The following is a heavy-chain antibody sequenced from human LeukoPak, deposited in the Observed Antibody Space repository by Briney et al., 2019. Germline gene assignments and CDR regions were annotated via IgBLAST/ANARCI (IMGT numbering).Heavy chain of an antibody. Sequence: GGSLRLSCAVSGFIVSKNYMNWVRQAPGKGLEWVSSIYRDGRTYYADSVKGRFTISRDNSKNTLYLQMNRLRDEDTALFYCAKEVKDTGYYHLDNWGQGTLVTVSS. D-gene: IGHD3-3*01. V-gene: IGHV3-66*01. CDR2: IYRDGRT. CDR1: GFIVSKNY. CDR3: AKEVKDTGYYHLDN. J-gene: IGHJ4*02.